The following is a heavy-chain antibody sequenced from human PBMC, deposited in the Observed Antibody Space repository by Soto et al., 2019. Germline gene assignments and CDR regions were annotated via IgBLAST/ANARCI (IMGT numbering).Heavy chain of an antibody. CDR1: GVTFSSYA. CDR3: AREKAGRSGSLGGMDV. D-gene: IGHD3-10*01. CDR2: IIPIFGTA. V-gene: IGHV1-69*01. J-gene: IGHJ6*02. Sequence: QVQLVQSGAEVKKPRSSVTVSCTASGVTFSSYAISWGRQAPGQGLEWMGGIIPIFGTANYAQKFQGRVTITADESTSTAYMELSSLRSEDTAVYYCAREKAGRSGSLGGMDVWGQGTTVTVSS.